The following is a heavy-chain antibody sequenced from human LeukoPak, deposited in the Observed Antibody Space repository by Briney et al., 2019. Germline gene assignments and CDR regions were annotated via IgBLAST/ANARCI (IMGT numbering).Heavy chain of an antibody. D-gene: IGHD6-13*01. CDR1: MFPFRNYG. V-gene: IGHV3-48*04. CDR2: MSSSCSTI. Sequence: GGSLTLSCAASMFPFRNYGMHWVRQAPGKGLEWVSYMSSSCSTIYYADSVTGRFTISRDNAKNSLYLQMNSLRAEDTAVYYCATAKSPHSSSWYPFFDYWGQGTLVTVSS. J-gene: IGHJ4*02. CDR3: ATAKSPHSSSWYPFFDY.